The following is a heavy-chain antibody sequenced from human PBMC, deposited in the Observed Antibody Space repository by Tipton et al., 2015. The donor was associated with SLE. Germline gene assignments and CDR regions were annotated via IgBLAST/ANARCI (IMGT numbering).Heavy chain of an antibody. CDR1: GYSISSGYY. J-gene: IGHJ6*02. CDR3: ASNKWLVFVDV. D-gene: IGHD5-12*01. V-gene: IGHV4-38-2*02. Sequence: TLSLTCTVSGYSISSGYYWGWIRQPPGKGLEWIGIIYHSGSTYYNPSLKSRVTISVDTSKNQFSLKLSSVTAADTAVYYCASNKWLVFVDVWGQGTTVTVSS. CDR2: IYHSGST.